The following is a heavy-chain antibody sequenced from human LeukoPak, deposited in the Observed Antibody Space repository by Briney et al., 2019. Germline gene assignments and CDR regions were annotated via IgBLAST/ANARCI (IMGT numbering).Heavy chain of an antibody. D-gene: IGHD3-22*01. Sequence: SETLSLTCTVSGGSISSGGYYWSWIRQHPGKGLEWIGYIYYSGSTYYNPSLKSRVTISVDTSKNQFSLKLSSVTDADTAVYYCARGGAHYYDSSGYYYYWGQGTLVTVSS. CDR3: ARGGAHYYDSSGYYYY. V-gene: IGHV4-31*03. J-gene: IGHJ4*02. CDR1: GGSISSGGYY. CDR2: IYYSGST.